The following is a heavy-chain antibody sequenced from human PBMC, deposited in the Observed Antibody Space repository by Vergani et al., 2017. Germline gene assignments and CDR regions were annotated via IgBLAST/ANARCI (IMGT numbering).Heavy chain of an antibody. D-gene: IGHD1-1*01. V-gene: IGHV1-2*02. CDR1: GYTFTGYY. Sequence: QVQLVQSGAEVKKPGASVKVSCKASGYTFTGYYMHWVRQAPGQGLEWMGWINPNSGSTNYAQKFQGRVTMTRDTSISTAYMELSRLRSDDTAVYYCARGGTDGFDYWGQGTLVTVSS. J-gene: IGHJ4*02. CDR3: ARGGTDGFDY. CDR2: INPNSGST.